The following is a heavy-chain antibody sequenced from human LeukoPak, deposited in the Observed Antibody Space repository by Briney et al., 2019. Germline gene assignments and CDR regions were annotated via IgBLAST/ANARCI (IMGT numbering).Heavy chain of an antibody. V-gene: IGHV4-34*01. J-gene: IGHJ6*02. CDR2: INHSGST. Sequence: SETLSLPCAVYGVSFSGYYWSWIRQPPGKGLEWLGEINHSGSTNYNPSLKRRVTISVDTSKNQFSLKLSSVTAADTAVYYCARAPRITMVRGVIRYYGMDVWGQGTTVTVSS. D-gene: IGHD3-10*01. CDR3: ARAPRITMVRGVIRYYGMDV. CDR1: GVSFSGYY.